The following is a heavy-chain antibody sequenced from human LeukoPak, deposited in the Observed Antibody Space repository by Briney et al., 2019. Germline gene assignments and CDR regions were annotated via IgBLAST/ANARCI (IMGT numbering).Heavy chain of an antibody. J-gene: IGHJ6*02. V-gene: IGHV3-66*01. D-gene: IGHD5-18*01. Sequence: GGSLRLSCAASGFTVSSNYMSWVRQAPGKGLEWVSVIYSGGSTYYADSVKGRFTISRDNSKNTLYLQMNSLRAEDTAVYYCARVGTAIVDHYYYGMDVWGQGTTVTVSS. CDR1: GFTVSSNY. CDR2: IYSGGST. CDR3: ARVGTAIVDHYYYGMDV.